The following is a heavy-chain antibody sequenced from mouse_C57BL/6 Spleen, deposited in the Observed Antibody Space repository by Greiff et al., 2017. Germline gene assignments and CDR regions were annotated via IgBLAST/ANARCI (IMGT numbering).Heavy chain of an antibody. V-gene: IGHV5-4*01. J-gene: IGHJ3*01. D-gene: IGHD3-2*02. CDR3: AREGTQLRLRGFAY. CDR1: GFTFSSYA. CDR2: ISDGGSYT. Sequence: EVMLVESGGGLVKPGGSLKLSCAASGFTFSSYAMSWVRQTPEKRLEWVATISDGGSYTYYPDNVKGRFTISRDNAKNNLYLQMSNLKSEDTAMYYCAREGTQLRLRGFAYWGQGTLVTVSA.